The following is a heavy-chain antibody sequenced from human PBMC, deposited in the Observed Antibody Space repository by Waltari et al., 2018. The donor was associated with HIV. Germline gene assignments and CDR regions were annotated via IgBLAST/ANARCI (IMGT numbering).Heavy chain of an antibody. V-gene: IGHV1-69*12. CDR1: GVTSHTYP. CDR3: ARGKLMTTFDD. Sequence: QVQLLQSGAEVKKPGSSVKVSCKPSGVTSHTYPISWLRQAPGQGPEWMGGIIALIGKPKYAQKFEGRITITADESTSTTYMEMSGLRSEDTAMYFCARGKLMTTFDDWGQGTLVIVSS. CDR2: IIALIGKP. D-gene: IGHD4-17*01. J-gene: IGHJ4*02.